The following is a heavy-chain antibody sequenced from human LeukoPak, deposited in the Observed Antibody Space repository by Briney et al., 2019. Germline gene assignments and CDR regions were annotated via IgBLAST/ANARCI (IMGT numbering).Heavy chain of an antibody. Sequence: GGCLRLSCAAAGFTFSNAWVSWVRQAAGRGRGWVGRVKRKTDGGTTDYAAPVKGRFTISRDDSKNTLYLQMNSLKTEDTAVYYCTTDPVVLMVYAESLGFDYWGQGTLVTVSS. CDR1: GFTFSNAW. V-gene: IGHV3-15*01. CDR3: TTDPVVLMVYAESLGFDY. D-gene: IGHD2-8*01. J-gene: IGHJ4*02. CDR2: VKRKTDGGTT.